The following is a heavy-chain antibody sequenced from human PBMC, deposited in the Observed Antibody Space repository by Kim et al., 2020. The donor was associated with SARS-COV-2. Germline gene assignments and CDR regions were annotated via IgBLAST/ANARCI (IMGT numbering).Heavy chain of an antibody. Sequence: AQGFTGRFVFSLDTSVSTAYLQISSLKAEDTAVYYCARERDSSGWDAFDIWGQGTMVTVSS. J-gene: IGHJ3*02. V-gene: IGHV7-4-1*02. CDR3: ARERDSSGWDAFDI. D-gene: IGHD3-22*01.